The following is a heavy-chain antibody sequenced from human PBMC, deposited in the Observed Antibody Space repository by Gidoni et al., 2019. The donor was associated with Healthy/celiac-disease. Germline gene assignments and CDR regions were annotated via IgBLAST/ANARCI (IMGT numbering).Heavy chain of an antibody. D-gene: IGHD1-26*01. J-gene: IGHJ3*02. Sequence: QVQLVQSGAEVKKPGASVKVSCKASGYTFTSYGISWVRQAPGQGLEWMGWTSAYNGNTNYAQKLQGRVTMTTDTSTSTAYMELRSLRSDDTAVYYCARVRRKWELLPHAFDIWGQGTMVTVSS. CDR2: TSAYNGNT. V-gene: IGHV1-18*01. CDR1: GYTFTSYG. CDR3: ARVRRKWELLPHAFDI.